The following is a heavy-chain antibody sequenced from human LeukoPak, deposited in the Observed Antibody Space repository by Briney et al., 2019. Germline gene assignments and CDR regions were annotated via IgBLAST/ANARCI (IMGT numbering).Heavy chain of an antibody. D-gene: IGHD2-2*01. Sequence: GASVKVSCKASGYTFTDYYMDWVRQAPGQGFEWMGWINPNDGDTNYAQKFQGRVTMTRDTSISTAHMEVSRLRPDDTAVYYCARANFLYCSSTTCLFDYWGQGTLVTVSS. CDR1: GYTFTDYY. CDR3: ARANFLYCSSTTCLFDY. CDR2: INPNDGDT. V-gene: IGHV1-2*02. J-gene: IGHJ4*02.